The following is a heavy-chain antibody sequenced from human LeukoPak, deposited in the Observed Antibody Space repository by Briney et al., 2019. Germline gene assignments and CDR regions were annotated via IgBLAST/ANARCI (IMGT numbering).Heavy chain of an antibody. CDR1: GVTFRGSA. J-gene: IGHJ5*02. CDR2: IITIFGTA. V-gene: IGHV1-69*13. Sequence: GSSVKFSCKASGVTFRGSAISWVLQDPGQGLERLGRIITIFGTANYAQKFQGRVTITADESTSTAYMELSSLRSEDTAVYFFQAEDGIRDFDWLPPSRSVGWFDPWGQGTLSPSPQ. CDR3: QAEDGIRDFDWLPPSRSVGWFDP. D-gene: IGHD3-9*01.